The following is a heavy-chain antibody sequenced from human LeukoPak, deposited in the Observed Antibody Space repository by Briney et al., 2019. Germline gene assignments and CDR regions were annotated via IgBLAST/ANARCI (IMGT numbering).Heavy chain of an antibody. V-gene: IGHV1-69*05. CDR2: IIPIFGTA. Sequence: GASVKVSCKASGGTFSSYAISWVRQAPGQGLEWMGGIIPIFGTANYAQKFQGRVTITTDESTSTAYMELSSLRSEDTAVYYCARVPYTMIVVGDAFDIWGQGTMVTVSS. CDR1: GGTFSSYA. CDR3: ARVPYTMIVVGDAFDI. J-gene: IGHJ3*02. D-gene: IGHD3-22*01.